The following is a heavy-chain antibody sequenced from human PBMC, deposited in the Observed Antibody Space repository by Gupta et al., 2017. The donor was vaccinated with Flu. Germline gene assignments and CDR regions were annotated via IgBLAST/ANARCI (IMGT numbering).Heavy chain of an antibody. CDR3: ARDRNTMVRGVMLGP. CDR2: INPSGGST. J-gene: IGHJ5*02. CDR1: GHTFTSYY. Sequence: QVQLVQSGAEVKKPGASVKVSCKASGHTFTSYYMHWVRQAPGQGLEWMGIINPSGGSTSYAQKFQGRVTMTRDTSTSTVYMELSSLRSEDTAVYYCARDRNTMVRGVMLGPWGQETLVTVSS. V-gene: IGHV1-46*01. D-gene: IGHD3-10*01.